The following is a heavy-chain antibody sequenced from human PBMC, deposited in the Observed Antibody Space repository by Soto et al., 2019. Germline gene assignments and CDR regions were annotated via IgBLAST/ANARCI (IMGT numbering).Heavy chain of an antibody. J-gene: IGHJ3*02. CDR3: ARGYDSSGYYYNDAFDI. Sequence: ASVKVSCKASGYTFTSYDINWVRQATGQGLEWMGWMNPNSGNTGYAQKFQGRVTMTRNTSISTAYMELSSLRSEDTAVYYCARGYDSSGYYYNDAFDIWGQGTMVTVS. D-gene: IGHD3-22*01. V-gene: IGHV1-8*01. CDR1: GYTFTSYD. CDR2: MNPNSGNT.